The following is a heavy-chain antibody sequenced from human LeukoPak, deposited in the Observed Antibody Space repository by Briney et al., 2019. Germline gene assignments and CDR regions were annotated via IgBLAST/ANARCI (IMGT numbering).Heavy chain of an antibody. CDR3: ARDGIVVVGAFDI. Sequence: GGSLRLSCAASGLTFSSYSMNWVRQAPGKGLEWVSSISSSSSYIYYADSVKGRFTISRDNAKNSLYLQMNSLRAEDTAVYYCARDGIVVVGAFDIWGQGTMVTVSS. CDR1: GLTFSSYS. D-gene: IGHD3-22*01. CDR2: ISSSSSYI. V-gene: IGHV3-21*01. J-gene: IGHJ3*02.